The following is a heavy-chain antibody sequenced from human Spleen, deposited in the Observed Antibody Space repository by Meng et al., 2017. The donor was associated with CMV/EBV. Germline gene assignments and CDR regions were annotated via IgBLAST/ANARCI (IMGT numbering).Heavy chain of an antibody. CDR1: GFTFDRSA. J-gene: IGHJ3*02. CDR3: AKVNPPLYNWNYFGAFDI. V-gene: IGHV3-9*01. D-gene: IGHD1-7*01. Sequence: SLKISCAASGFTFDRSAIHWVRQVPGKGLEWVSGIGYNSDYIGYADSVKGRFTISRDNSKNTLYLQMNSLRAEDTAVYYCAKVNPPLYNWNYFGAFDIWGQGTMVTVSS. CDR2: IGYNSDYI.